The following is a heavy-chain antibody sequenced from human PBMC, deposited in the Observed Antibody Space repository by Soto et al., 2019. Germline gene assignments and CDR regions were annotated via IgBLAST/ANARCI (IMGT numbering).Heavy chain of an antibody. V-gene: IGHV4-30-4*01. J-gene: IGHJ4*02. CDR2: IYYSGST. Sequence: QVQLQESGPGLVKPSQTLSLTCTVSGGSISSGDYYWSWIRQPPGKGLECIGYIYYSGSTYYNPSLKSRVTISVDTSKNQFSLKLSSVTAADTAVYYCARATGSIVVVPAAEPYFDYWGQGTLVTVSS. CDR1: GGSISSGDYY. D-gene: IGHD2-2*01. CDR3: ARATGSIVVVPAAEPYFDY.